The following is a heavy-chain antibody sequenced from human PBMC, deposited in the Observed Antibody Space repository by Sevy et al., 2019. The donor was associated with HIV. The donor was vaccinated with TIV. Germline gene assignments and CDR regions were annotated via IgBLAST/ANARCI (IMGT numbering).Heavy chain of an antibody. CDR1: GFTFSSFA. Sequence: GGSLRLSCAASGFTFSSFAMHWVRQAPGNGLEWVAVISYDGSSKYYPDSVKGRFTISRDNAKNTLYLQMNRLRPEDTAVYFCAILGVDCVSTNCYGMRSLSFDFSGQRTMVTVSS. D-gene: IGHD2-2*01. J-gene: IGHJ4*02. CDR3: AILGVDCVSTNCYGMRSLSFDF. V-gene: IGHV3-30-3*01. CDR2: ISYDGSSK.